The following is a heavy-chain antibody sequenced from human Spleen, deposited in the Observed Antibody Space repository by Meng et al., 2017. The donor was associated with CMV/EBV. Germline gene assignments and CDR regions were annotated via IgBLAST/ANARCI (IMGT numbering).Heavy chain of an antibody. D-gene: IGHD3-22*01. J-gene: IGHJ4*02. Sequence: ASVKVSSKASGYTFTASYMHWVRQAPGQGLEWMGWINPMNGGAIYAHNFPGRVTMTRDTAIDTVYMGLTRLRSDDTAVYYCVRFYSNSGDYYGDYWGQGGLVTVSS. CDR2: INPMNGGA. CDR1: GYTFTASY. CDR3: VRFYSNSGDYYGDY. V-gene: IGHV1-2*02.